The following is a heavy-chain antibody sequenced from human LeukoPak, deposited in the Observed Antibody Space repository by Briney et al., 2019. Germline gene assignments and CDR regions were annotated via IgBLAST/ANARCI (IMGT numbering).Heavy chain of an antibody. V-gene: IGHV1-69*05. J-gene: IGHJ4*02. CDR1: GGTFSSYA. CDR3: ARDKGGGYSGYFDY. Sequence: ASVKVSCKASGGTFSSYAISWVRQAPGQGLEWMGGIIPIFGTANYAQKFQGRVTITTDESTSTAYMELSSLRSEDTAVYYCARDKGGGYSGYFDYWGQGTLVTVSS. CDR2: IIPIFGTA. D-gene: IGHD5-12*01.